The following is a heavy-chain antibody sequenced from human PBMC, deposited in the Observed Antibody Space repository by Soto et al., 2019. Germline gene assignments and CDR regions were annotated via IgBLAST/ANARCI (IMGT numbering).Heavy chain of an antibody. CDR3: AEIVVPAATDYYYYGMDV. V-gene: IGHV1-69*13. J-gene: IGHJ6*02. CDR1: GGTFSSYA. Sequence: SVKVSCKASGGTFSSYAISWVRQAPGQGLEWMGGIIPIFGTANYAQKFQGRVTITADESTSTAYMELSSLRSEDTAVYYCAEIVVPAATDYYYYGMDVWGQGTTVTV. D-gene: IGHD2-2*01. CDR2: IIPIFGTA.